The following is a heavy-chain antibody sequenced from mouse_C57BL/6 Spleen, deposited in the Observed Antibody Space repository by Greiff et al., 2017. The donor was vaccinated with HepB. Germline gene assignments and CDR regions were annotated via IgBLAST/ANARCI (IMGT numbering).Heavy chain of an antibody. CDR2: IDPSDSYT. V-gene: IGHV1-69*01. CDR3: ATSSFAY. Sequence: QVQLKQPGAELVMPGASVKLSCKASGYTFTSYWMHWVKQRPGQGLEWIGEIDPSDSYTNYNQKFKGKSTLTVDKSSSTAYMQLSSLTSEDSAVYYCATSSFAYWGQGTLVTVSA. J-gene: IGHJ3*01. CDR1: GYTFTSYW.